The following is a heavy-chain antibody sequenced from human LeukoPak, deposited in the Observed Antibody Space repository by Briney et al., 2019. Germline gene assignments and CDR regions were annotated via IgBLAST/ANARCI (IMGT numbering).Heavy chain of an antibody. CDR3: AKSLYYDILTPDSPFDP. J-gene: IGHJ5*02. CDR1: GFTFSSYA. V-gene: IGHV3-23*01. Sequence: GGSLRLSCAASGFTFSSYAMSWVRQAPGKGLEWVSAISGSGGSTYYADSVKGRFTISRDNSKNTLHLQMNSLRAEGTAVYYCAKSLYYDILTPDSPFDPWGQGTLVTVSS. CDR2: ISGSGGST. D-gene: IGHD3-9*01.